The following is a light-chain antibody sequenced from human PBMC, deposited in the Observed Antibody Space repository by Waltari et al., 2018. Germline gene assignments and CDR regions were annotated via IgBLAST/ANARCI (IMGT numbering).Light chain of an antibody. Sequence: QSALTQPASVSGSPGQSITISCTGTSSDVGCYNYVSWYQQHPGKAHKLMIYDVSKRPSGVSNRFSGSKSGNTASLTISGLQAEDEADYYCCSYAGSSTYVVFGGGTKLTVL. J-gene: IGLJ2*01. CDR1: SSDVGCYNY. CDR2: DVS. V-gene: IGLV2-23*02. CDR3: CSYAGSSTYVV.